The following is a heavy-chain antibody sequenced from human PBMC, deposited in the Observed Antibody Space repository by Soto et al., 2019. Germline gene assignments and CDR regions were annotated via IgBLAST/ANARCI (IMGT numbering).Heavy chain of an antibody. V-gene: IGHV3-23*01. J-gene: IGHJ6*02. D-gene: IGHD5-12*01. CDR1: GFTFSSYA. CDR2: ISGSGGST. Sequence: GGSLRLSCAASGFTFSSYAMSWVRQAPGKGLEWVSAISGSGGSTYYADPVKGRFTISRDNSKNTPYLQMNSLRAEDTAVYYCAKVPVTTNYYYGMDVWGQGTTVTVSS. CDR3: AKVPVTTNYYYGMDV.